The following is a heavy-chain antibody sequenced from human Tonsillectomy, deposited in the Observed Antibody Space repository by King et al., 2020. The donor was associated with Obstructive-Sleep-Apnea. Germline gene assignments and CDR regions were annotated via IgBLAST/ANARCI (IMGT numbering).Heavy chain of an antibody. CDR1: GFTFRSYG. D-gene: IGHD1-20*01. CDR3: AALSITGTTGDY. CDR2: IRYDGSIK. V-gene: IGHV3-30*02. Sequence: VQLVESGGGVVQPGGSLRLSCAASGFTFRSYGMHWVRQAPGKGLEWVAFIRYDGSIKDYVDSVKGRFTLSRDNSKNTLYLQMNSLRAEETAVYYCAALSITGTTGDYWGQGTLVTVSS. J-gene: IGHJ4*02.